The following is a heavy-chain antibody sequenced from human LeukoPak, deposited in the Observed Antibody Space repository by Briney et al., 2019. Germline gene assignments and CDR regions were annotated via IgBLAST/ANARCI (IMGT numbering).Heavy chain of an antibody. CDR2: FDPEQPAT. Sequence: ASVKVSCKVSGNSVSDLNIQWVRQAPGKGLECMGGFDPEQPATVYAEKFQGRVTMTEDPSTDTAYMELSSLRSEDTAVYYCVSRSRDFWSGYDNWGQATLVTVSA. CDR1: GNSVSDLN. D-gene: IGHD3-3*01. CDR3: VSRSRDFWSGYDN. V-gene: IGHV1-24*01. J-gene: IGHJ4*02.